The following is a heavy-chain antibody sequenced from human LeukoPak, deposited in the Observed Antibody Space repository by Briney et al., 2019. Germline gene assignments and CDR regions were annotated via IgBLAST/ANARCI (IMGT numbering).Heavy chain of an antibody. V-gene: IGHV1-69*13. CDR2: IIPIFGTA. J-gene: IGHJ6*03. CDR3: ASSQSSIVVVAGYYMDV. D-gene: IGHD2-2*01. CDR1: GGTFSSYA. Sequence: ASVKVSCKASGGTFSSYAISWVRQAPGQGLEWMGGIIPIFGTANYAQKFQGRVTITADESTSTAYMELSSLRSEDTAVYYCASSQSSIVVVAGYYMDVWGKGTTVTVSS.